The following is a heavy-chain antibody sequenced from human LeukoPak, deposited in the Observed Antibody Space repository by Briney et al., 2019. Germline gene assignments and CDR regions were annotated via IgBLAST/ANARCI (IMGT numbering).Heavy chain of an antibody. J-gene: IGHJ4*02. CDR1: GFTFSSYA. CDR2: ISGSGGST. Sequence: GGSLRLSCAASGFTFSSYAMSWVRQAPGKGLEWVSAISGSGGSTYYADSVKGRFTISRDNSKNTLYLQMNSLRAEDTAVYYCVSSPRVIRWYFDYWGQGTLVTVSS. D-gene: IGHD3-16*02. CDR3: VSSPRVIRWYFDY. V-gene: IGHV3-23*01.